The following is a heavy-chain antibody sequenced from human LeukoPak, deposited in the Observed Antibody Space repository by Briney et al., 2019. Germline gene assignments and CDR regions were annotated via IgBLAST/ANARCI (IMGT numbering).Heavy chain of an antibody. CDR3: AGRLYQLPRMGDWFDP. V-gene: IGHV5-51*01. CDR2: INPGESQI. J-gene: IGHJ5*02. Sequence: GESLKISCQVSGDTFTNFWIGWVRHMPGKGLEWVAIINPGESQIRYSPSLQGQVTISADKSPTTVYLQWTSLRASDTAIYYCAGRLYQLPRMGDWFDPWGQGTLVTVSS. D-gene: IGHD1-7*01. CDR1: GDTFTNFW.